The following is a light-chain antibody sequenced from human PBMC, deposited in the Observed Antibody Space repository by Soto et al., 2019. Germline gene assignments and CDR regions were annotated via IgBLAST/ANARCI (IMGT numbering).Light chain of an antibody. Sequence: EIVLTQSTGTLSLSPGERATLSCRASQSVSSSYLAWYQQKPGQAPRLLIYGASSSATGIPDRFSGSGSGTDFPLTISRLEPEDFAVYYCQHYGSSPPWTFGQGTKVEIK. V-gene: IGKV3-20*01. J-gene: IGKJ1*01. CDR2: GAS. CDR3: QHYGSSPPWT. CDR1: QSVSSSY.